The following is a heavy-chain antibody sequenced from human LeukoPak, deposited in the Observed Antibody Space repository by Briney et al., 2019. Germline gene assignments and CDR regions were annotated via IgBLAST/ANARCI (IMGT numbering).Heavy chain of an antibody. CDR1: GFTFSSYS. V-gene: IGHV3-48*01. CDR3: AKSHHRYFEILDF. J-gene: IGHJ4*02. Sequence: GGSLRLSCAASGFTFSSYSMNWVRQAPGKGLEWVSYISSSSDRVYYVDSVKGRFTSSRDNAKNSMYLQMSSLRAEDTANYCAKSHHRYFEILDFWGQGSLVTVSS. CDR2: ISSSSDRV. D-gene: IGHD3-9*01.